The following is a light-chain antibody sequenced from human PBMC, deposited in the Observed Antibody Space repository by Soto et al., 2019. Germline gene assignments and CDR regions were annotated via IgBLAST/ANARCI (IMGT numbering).Light chain of an antibody. CDR1: SSDVGDYNS. J-gene: IGLJ1*01. CDR3: CSYVGGYSYV. V-gene: IGLV2-11*01. CDR2: DVS. Sequence: QSALTQPRSVSGSPGQSVTVSCTGTSSDVGDYNSVSWYQQHPGKAPKLMIYDVSKRPSGVPDRFPGSKSGNTASLTISGLQAEDEADYYCCSYVGGYSYVFGIGTKVTVL.